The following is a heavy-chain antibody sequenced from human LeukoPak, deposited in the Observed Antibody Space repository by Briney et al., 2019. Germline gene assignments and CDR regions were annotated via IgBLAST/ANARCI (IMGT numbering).Heavy chain of an antibody. CDR3: ARDERPLGPYYYYYGMDV. D-gene: IGHD7-27*01. V-gene: IGHV1-18*01. CDR1: GYTFSTYG. CDR2: ISAYNGNT. J-gene: IGHJ6*02. Sequence: ASVKVSCKASGYTFSTYGIHWVRQAPGQGLEWMGWISAYNGNTHYAQKLQGRVTMTTDTSTSTAYMELRSLRSDDTAVYYCARDERPLGPYYYYYGMDVWGQGTTVTVSS.